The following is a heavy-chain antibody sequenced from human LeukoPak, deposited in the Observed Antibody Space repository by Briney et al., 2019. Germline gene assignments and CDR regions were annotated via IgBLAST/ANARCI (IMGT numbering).Heavy chain of an antibody. CDR1: GFTFDDYA. CDR3: AKCSGSYYNVVGPFDY. J-gene: IGHJ4*02. CDR2: ISWNSGSM. D-gene: IGHD3-10*02. Sequence: GGPLRLSCAASGFTFDDYAMHWVRQAPGKGLEWVSGISWNSGSMGYADSVKGRFTISRDNAKNSLYLQMNSLRAEDTALYYCAKCSGSYYNVVGPFDYWGQGTLVTVSS. V-gene: IGHV3-9*01.